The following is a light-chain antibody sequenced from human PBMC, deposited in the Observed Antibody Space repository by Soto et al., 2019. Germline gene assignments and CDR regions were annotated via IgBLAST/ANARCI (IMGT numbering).Light chain of an antibody. Sequence: AVTQSPGTLSVSPGERATLSCRAGHGVATNLAWYQQKPGQAPRLLIYGASTRATGIPDRFSGSGSGTEFTLTISSLQSEDVAVYFCQEYDNWPPEGPFGQGTKVDIK. CDR2: GAS. CDR1: HGVATN. J-gene: IGKJ1*01. CDR3: QEYDNWPPEGP. V-gene: IGKV3-15*01.